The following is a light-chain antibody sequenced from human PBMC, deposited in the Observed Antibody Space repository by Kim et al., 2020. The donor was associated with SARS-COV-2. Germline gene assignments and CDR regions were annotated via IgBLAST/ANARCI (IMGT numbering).Light chain of an antibody. Sequence: QAVVTQEPSLTVSPGGTVTLTCGSSTGGVTSGHYPYWFQQKPGQAPRTLIYDTYNKHSWTPARFSGSLLGGKAALTLSGAQPEDEAEYYCLLSYSSGRVFGGGTQLTVL. CDR2: DTY. V-gene: IGLV7-46*01. CDR1: TGGVTSGHY. J-gene: IGLJ2*01. CDR3: LLSYSSGRV.